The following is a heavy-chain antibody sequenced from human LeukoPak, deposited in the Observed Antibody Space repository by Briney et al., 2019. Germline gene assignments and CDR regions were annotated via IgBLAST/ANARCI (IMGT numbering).Heavy chain of an antibody. D-gene: IGHD5-18*01. V-gene: IGHV3-30*03. CDR3: ARNTAIDY. CDR2: VSYDGRNT. CDR1: EFTFSDYG. Sequence: GGSLRLSCAASEFTFSDYGMHWVRQAPGKGLEWVALVSYDGRNTYYADSVKGRFTISRDSSNDTLFLQMNSLRTDDTALYYCARNTAIDYWGQGTLVTVSS. J-gene: IGHJ4*02.